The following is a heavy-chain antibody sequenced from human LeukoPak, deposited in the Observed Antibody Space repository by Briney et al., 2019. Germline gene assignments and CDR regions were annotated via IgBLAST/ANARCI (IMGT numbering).Heavy chain of an antibody. CDR2: IWYDGSNK. V-gene: IGHV3-33*06. Sequence: GRSLRLSCAASGFTFSSYGMHWVRQAPGKGLEWVAVIWYDGSNKYYADSVKGRFTISRDNSKNTLYLQMNSLRAEDTAVYYCAKMNIVVVPAAILYYWGQGTLVTVSS. CDR3: AKMNIVVVPAAILYY. J-gene: IGHJ4*02. CDR1: GFTFSSYG. D-gene: IGHD2-2*02.